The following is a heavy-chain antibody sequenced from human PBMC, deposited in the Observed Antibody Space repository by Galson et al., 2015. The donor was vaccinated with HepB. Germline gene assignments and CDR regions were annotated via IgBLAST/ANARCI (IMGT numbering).Heavy chain of an antibody. Sequence: SLRLSCAASGFTFSSYWMSWVRQAPGKGLEWVANIKQDGSEKYYVDSVKGRFTISRDNAKNSLYLQMNSLRAEDTAVYYCARAGHSGYDWADAFDIWGQGTMVTVSS. V-gene: IGHV3-7*04. CDR3: ARAGHSGYDWADAFDI. CDR2: IKQDGSEK. D-gene: IGHD5-12*01. CDR1: GFTFSSYW. J-gene: IGHJ3*02.